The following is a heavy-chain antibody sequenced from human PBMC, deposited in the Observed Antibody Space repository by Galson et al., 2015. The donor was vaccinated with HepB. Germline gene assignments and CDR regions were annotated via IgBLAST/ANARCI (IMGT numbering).Heavy chain of an antibody. D-gene: IGHD6-19*01. CDR2: MNPNSDNT. V-gene: IGHV1-8*01. CDR1: GYTFTSYD. CDR3: ARVDISVAGGRRFDP. Sequence: SVKVSCKASGYTFTSYDINWVRQATGQGLEWMGWMNPNSDNTGYAQKFQGRVTMTRNTSISTAYMELRSLKPEDMAIYYCARVDISVAGGRRFDPWGQGTLVTVSS. J-gene: IGHJ5*02.